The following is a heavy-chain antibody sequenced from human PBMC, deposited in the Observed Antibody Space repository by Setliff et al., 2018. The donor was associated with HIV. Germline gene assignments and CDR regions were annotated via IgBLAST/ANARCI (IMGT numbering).Heavy chain of an antibody. Sequence: PGGSLRLSCAASGFTFSSYSMNWVRQAPGKGLEWVSYISSSSSTIYYADSVKGRFTISRDNAKSSLYLQMNSLRAEDTAVYYCAREEYSYGLLGGDFDYWGQGTLVTVSS. J-gene: IGHJ4*02. V-gene: IGHV3-48*01. CDR2: ISSSSSTI. CDR1: GFTFSSYS. D-gene: IGHD5-18*01. CDR3: AREEYSYGLLGGDFDY.